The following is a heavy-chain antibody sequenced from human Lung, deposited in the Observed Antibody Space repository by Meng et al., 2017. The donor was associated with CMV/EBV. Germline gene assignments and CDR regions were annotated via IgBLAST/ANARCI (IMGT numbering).Heavy chain of an antibody. CDR3: VRYANSHYGMDV. J-gene: IGHJ6*02. V-gene: IGHV3-7*01. CDR2: IKEDGSGQ. Sequence: ESXKISXAASGCTFTTFWMTWVRQAPGKGLQWVANIKEDGSGQWYVDSVKGRFTISRDNAKQSVYLQMDSLRVEDTAVYYCVRYANSHYGMDVWGQGTTVTVSS. D-gene: IGHD2-21*01. CDR1: GCTFTTFW.